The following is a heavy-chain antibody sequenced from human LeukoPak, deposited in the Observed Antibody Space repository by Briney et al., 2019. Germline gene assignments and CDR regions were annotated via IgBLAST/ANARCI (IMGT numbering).Heavy chain of an antibody. CDR3: ARDVGGGPFFDY. D-gene: IGHD2-15*01. J-gene: IGHJ4*02. Sequence: PSETLSLTCTVSGDSISGNYWTWIRQPPGKGLEWIGYINDRGSTDYNPSLKSRVSISVDTSKNQFSLNLNSVTAADTAMYYCARDVGGGPFFDYWGQGSLVTVSS. V-gene: IGHV4-59*01. CDR1: GDSISGNY. CDR2: INDRGST.